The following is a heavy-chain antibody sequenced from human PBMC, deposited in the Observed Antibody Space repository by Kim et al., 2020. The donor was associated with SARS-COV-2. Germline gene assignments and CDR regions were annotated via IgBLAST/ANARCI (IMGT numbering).Heavy chain of an antibody. CDR3: ARVYCSGGSCPSITGTTRFEY. CDR2: IIPIFGTA. CDR1: GGTFSSYA. V-gene: IGHV1-69*13. J-gene: IGHJ4*02. Sequence: SVKVSCKASGGTFSSYAISWVRQAPGQGLEWMGGIIPIFGTANYAQKFQGRVTITADESTSTANMALSSLRSEDTAVYYCARVYCSGGSCPSITGTTRFEYWGEGTLVTVS. D-gene: IGHD2-15*01.